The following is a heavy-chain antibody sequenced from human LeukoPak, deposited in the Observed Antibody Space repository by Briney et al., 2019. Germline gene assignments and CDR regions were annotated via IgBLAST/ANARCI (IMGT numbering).Heavy chain of an antibody. J-gene: IGHJ6*03. CDR1: GGSISSYY. D-gene: IGHD2-2*01. CDR3: ARVTKTYYYYMDV. V-gene: IGHV4-59*01. Sequence: PSETLSLTCTVSGGSISSYYWGWIRQPPGKGLEWIGYIYYSGSTNYNPSLKSRVTISVDTPKNQFSLKLSSVTAADTAVYYCARVTKTYYYYMDVWGKGTTVTVSS. CDR2: IYYSGST.